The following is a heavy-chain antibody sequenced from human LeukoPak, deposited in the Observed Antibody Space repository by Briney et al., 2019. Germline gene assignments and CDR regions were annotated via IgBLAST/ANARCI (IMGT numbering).Heavy chain of an antibody. V-gene: IGHV4-59*01. CDR2: IFYSGTT. D-gene: IGHD5-24*01. CDR1: GGSISNFY. J-gene: IGHJ4*02. Sequence: SETLSLTCTVSGGSISNFYWSWIRQPPGKGLEWIGYIFYSGTTTYNPSLKTRVTMSVDTSKNQFSLKLSSVTAADTAVYYCARGKDAYNRFDSGGQGTLVTVSS. CDR3: ARGKDAYNRFDS.